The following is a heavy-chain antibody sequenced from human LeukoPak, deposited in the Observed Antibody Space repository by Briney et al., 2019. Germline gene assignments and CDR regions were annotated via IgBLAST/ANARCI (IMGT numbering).Heavy chain of an antibody. V-gene: IGHV3-23*01. CDR1: GFTFSSYA. J-gene: IGHJ4*02. Sequence: GGSLRLSCAASGFTFSSYAMSWVRQAPGKGLEGVSAISGSGGSTYYADAVKGRFTISRDNSKNTLYLQMNSLRAEDTAVYYCAKVGPYIVVVPAAPVDYWGQGTLVTVSS. D-gene: IGHD2-2*01. CDR3: AKVGPYIVVVPAAPVDY. CDR2: ISGSGGST.